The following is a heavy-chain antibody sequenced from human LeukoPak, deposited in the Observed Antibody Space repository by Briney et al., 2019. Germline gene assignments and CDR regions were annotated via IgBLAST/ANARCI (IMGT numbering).Heavy chain of an antibody. J-gene: IGHJ4*02. V-gene: IGHV3-7*01. CDR2: IKQDGSEK. Sequence: GGSLRLSCAASGFTFSSYWMSWVRQAPGKELEWVANIKQDGSEKYYVDSVKGRFTISRDNAKNSLYLQMNSLRAEDTAVYYCARDPQYQLLSLDYWGQGTLVTVSS. CDR1: GFTFSSYW. D-gene: IGHD2-2*01. CDR3: ARDPQYQLLSLDY.